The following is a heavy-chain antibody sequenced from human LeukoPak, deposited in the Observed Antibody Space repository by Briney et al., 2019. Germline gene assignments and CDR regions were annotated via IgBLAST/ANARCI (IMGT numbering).Heavy chain of an antibody. D-gene: IGHD3-22*01. CDR1: GFTFSSYA. J-gene: IGHJ4*02. Sequence: QPGGSLRLSCAASGFTFSSYAMSWVRQAPGKGLEWVSAISGSGGSTYYADSVKGRFTVSRDNSKNTLNLQMNSLRVEDTAIYYCAKLDTSGYYITMGAAEDSWGQGTLVTVSS. V-gene: IGHV3-23*01. CDR2: ISGSGGST. CDR3: AKLDTSGYYITMGAAEDS.